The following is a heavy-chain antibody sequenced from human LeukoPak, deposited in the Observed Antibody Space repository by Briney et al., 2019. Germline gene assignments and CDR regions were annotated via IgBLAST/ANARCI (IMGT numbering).Heavy chain of an antibody. CDR3: AIKAYDGSADY. CDR1: GGSISSGGYF. Sequence: PSETLSLTCTVSGGSISSGGYFWSGIRQPPGKGLEWIGYIYYSGSTNYNPSLKSRVTISVDTSKNQFSLKLSSVTAADTAVYYCAIKAYDGSADYCGQGTLVSVSS. V-gene: IGHV4-31*03. D-gene: IGHD3-22*01. J-gene: IGHJ4*02. CDR2: IYYSGST.